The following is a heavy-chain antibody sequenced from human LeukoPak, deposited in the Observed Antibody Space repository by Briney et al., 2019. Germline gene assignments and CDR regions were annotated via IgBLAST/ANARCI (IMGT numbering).Heavy chain of an antibody. CDR2: ISASGSVK. D-gene: IGHD1/OR15-1a*01. Sequence: PGGSLRLSCAASGFTFNNYAMNWVRQAPGKGLEWVSGISASGSVKYYADSVKGRFTISRDNSKNTLYVQMNSLRVEDTAVYFCARDLVRVAIAGTNGDYWGQGTLVTVSS. CDR1: GFTFNNYA. V-gene: IGHV3-23*01. CDR3: ARDLVRVAIAGTNGDY. J-gene: IGHJ4*02.